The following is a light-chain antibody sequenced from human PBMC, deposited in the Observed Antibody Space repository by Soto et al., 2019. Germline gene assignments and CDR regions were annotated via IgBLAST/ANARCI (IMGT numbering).Light chain of an antibody. V-gene: IGKV3-20*01. Sequence: DIFLTQSPDTLSLSPGERATLSCRASQFVSVHFLAWYQQKPGQAPRLLIYTASSRATGIPDRFSGSGSGTDFTLTISRLEPEDFAVYYCQQYGSTPQTFGQGTKVDIK. J-gene: IGKJ1*01. CDR1: QFVSVHF. CDR2: TAS. CDR3: QQYGSTPQT.